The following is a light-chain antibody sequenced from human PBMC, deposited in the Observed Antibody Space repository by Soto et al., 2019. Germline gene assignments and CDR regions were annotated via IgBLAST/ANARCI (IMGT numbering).Light chain of an antibody. CDR3: QQSGTSPQVA. CDR2: GAS. V-gene: IGKV3-20*01. CDR1: QSVGSRF. Sequence: EIVLTQSPGTLSLSPGERATLSCRASQSVGSRFLAWYQQKPGQAPRLLIYGASNRATGIPDRFSGSGSGTDFTLTISRLEPEDFAVYYCQQSGTSPQVAFGGGTKVEIK. J-gene: IGKJ4*01.